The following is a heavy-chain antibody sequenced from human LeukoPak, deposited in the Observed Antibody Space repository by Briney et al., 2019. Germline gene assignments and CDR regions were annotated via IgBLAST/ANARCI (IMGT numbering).Heavy chain of an antibody. J-gene: IGHJ4*02. CDR1: GFTFSSYA. CDR3: AKDPVYGSGQSHPSDY. V-gene: IGHV3-23*01. CDR2: VSGNGGIT. D-gene: IGHD3-3*01. Sequence: GGSLRLSCAASGFTFSSYAMSWVRQAPGKGLEWVSTVSGNGGITYYADSMKGRFAISRDNSKNALFLQMNSLRGEDTAVYYCAKDPVYGSGQSHPSDYWGQGTLVTVSS.